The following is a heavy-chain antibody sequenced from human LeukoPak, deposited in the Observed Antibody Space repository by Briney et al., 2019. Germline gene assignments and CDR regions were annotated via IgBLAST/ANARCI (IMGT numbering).Heavy chain of an antibody. CDR2: MNPNSGNT. Sequence: ASVKVSCKASGYTFTSYDINWVRQATGQGLEWMGWMNPNSGNTGYAQKFQGRVTMTRNTSISTAYMELSSLRSEDTAVYYCARPSTRGYAYGRSDFDSWGQGTLVTVSS. CDR1: GYTFTSYD. J-gene: IGHJ4*02. CDR3: ARPSTRGYAYGRSDFDS. V-gene: IGHV1-8*01. D-gene: IGHD5-18*01.